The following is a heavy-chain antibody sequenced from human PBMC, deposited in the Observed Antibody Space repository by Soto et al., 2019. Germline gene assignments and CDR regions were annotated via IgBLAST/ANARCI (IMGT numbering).Heavy chain of an antibody. J-gene: IGHJ5*02. D-gene: IGHD4-4*01. V-gene: IGHV1-18*01. Sequence: QVQLVQSGGEVKNPGASVKVSCKASGYTFNNYGIIWVRQAPGQGLEWMGWISAYNGDTNNAQKVQGRATMTTDTSTSTAYMELRSLRSDDTAVYYCARDSLGTETTSWLDPWGQGTLVTVSS. CDR1: GYTFNNYG. CDR2: ISAYNGDT. CDR3: ARDSLGTETTSWLDP.